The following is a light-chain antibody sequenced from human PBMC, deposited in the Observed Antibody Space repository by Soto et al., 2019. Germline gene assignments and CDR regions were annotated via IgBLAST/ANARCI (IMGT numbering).Light chain of an antibody. V-gene: IGKV1-39*01. CDR2: AAS. CDR1: QSISSY. CDR3: QQSYSTTWT. J-gene: IGKJ1*01. Sequence: DIQMTQSPSSLSSSCGDRVLIHCRASQSISSYLNWYQQKPGQAPKILIYAASSLQSGVPSRFSGSGSGTDFTLTISSLQPEDFATYYCQQSYSTTWTFGQGTKVDIK.